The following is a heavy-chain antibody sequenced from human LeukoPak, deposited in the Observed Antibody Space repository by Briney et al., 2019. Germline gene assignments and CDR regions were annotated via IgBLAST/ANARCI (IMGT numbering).Heavy chain of an antibody. V-gene: IGHV1-69*10. CDR2: IIPILGIA. CDR3: ASSFGYSSGWYWGY. Sequence: SVKVSYKASGYTFTGYYMHWVRQAPGQGLEWMGWIIPILGIANYAQKFQGRVTITADKSTSTAYMELSSLRSEDTAVYYCASSFGYSSGWYWGYWGQGTLVTVSS. D-gene: IGHD6-19*01. CDR1: GYTFTGYY. J-gene: IGHJ4*02.